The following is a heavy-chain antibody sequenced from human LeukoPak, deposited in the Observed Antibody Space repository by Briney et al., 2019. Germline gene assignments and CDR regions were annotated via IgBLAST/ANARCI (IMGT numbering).Heavy chain of an antibody. CDR2: IYYSGST. Sequence: PSETLSLTCTVSGGSISSSSYYWGWIRQPPGKGLGWIGSIYYSGSTYYNPSLKSRVTISVDTSKNQFSLKLSSVTAADTAVYYCARVMGGDPYYFDYWGQGTLVTVSS. D-gene: IGHD4-17*01. J-gene: IGHJ4*02. CDR1: GGSISSSSYY. CDR3: ARVMGGDPYYFDY. V-gene: IGHV4-39*07.